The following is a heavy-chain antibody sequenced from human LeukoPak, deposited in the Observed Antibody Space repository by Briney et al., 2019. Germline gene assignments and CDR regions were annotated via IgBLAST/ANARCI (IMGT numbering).Heavy chain of an antibody. CDR3: AKDGPINIVVVPASFDY. D-gene: IGHD2-2*01. J-gene: IGHJ4*02. CDR2: IRYDGTNK. CDR1: GFTFSSYG. V-gene: IGHV3-30*02. Sequence: PGGSLRLSCAASGFTFSSYGMHWVRQAPGKGLEWVAFIRYDGTNKYYADSVKGRFTISRDNSKNTLYLQMNSLRAEDTAVYYCAKDGPINIVVVPASFDYWGQGPLVTVSS.